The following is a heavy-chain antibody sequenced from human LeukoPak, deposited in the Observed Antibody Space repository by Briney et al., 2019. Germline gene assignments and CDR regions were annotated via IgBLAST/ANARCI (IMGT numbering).Heavy chain of an antibody. J-gene: IGHJ5*02. CDR2: IYYGGTT. D-gene: IGHD3-3*01. Sequence: SSQTLSLTCTVSGGSISSGGYYWSWIRQHPGKGLEWIGSIYYGGTTYYNPSLKSRVTISIDTSKNQFSLKQISVTAADTAVYYCARYEIGTMFGPWGQGTLVTVSS. V-gene: IGHV4-31*03. CDR3: ARYEIGTMFGP. CDR1: GGSISSGGYY.